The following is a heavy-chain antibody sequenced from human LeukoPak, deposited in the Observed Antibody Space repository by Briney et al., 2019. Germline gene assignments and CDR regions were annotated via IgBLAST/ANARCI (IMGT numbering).Heavy chain of an antibody. V-gene: IGHV1-18*01. CDR3: ARDRIAAGVLDF. CDR2: INPYHGRT. D-gene: IGHD6-13*01. CDR1: GYTFTSYD. Sequence: ASVKVSCKASGYTFTSYDINWVRQAPGQGLEWMAWINPYHGRTIYSQKFKARVTLTTDTSTNTAHMELTSLTSDDTAVYFCARDRIAAGVLDFWGQGTLVTVSS. J-gene: IGHJ4*02.